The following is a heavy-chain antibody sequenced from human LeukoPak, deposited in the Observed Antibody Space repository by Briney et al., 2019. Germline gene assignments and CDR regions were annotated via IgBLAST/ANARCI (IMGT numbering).Heavy chain of an antibody. V-gene: IGHV1-46*01. Sequence: EASVKVSCKASGYTFTTDYIHWMRQAPGQGLEWMGIINPSGGSTTYAQKFQGRVIMTGDTSTSTVYMELRSLRPEDTAVYYCARARGSGSYYGHDYYYYYYMDVWGQGTTVTVSS. D-gene: IGHD3-10*01. CDR2: INPSGGST. CDR3: ARARGSGSYYGHDYYYYYYMDV. CDR1: GYTFTTDY. J-gene: IGHJ6*03.